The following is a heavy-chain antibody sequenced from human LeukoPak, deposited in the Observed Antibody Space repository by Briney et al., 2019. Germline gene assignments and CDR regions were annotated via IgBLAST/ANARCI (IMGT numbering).Heavy chain of an antibody. CDR1: GFTFSNYW. V-gene: IGHV3-74*01. CDR3: VRDWDHFDFDS. J-gene: IGHJ5*01. Sequence: QSGGSLRLSCAASGFTFSNYWMHWVRQAPGKGLVWVSRIKGDGSHTIYADSVKGRFTISRDNAKNTLYLKMKSLRAEDTAVYYCVRDWDHFDFDSWGQGTLVTVSS. D-gene: IGHD3-9*01. CDR2: IKGDGSHT.